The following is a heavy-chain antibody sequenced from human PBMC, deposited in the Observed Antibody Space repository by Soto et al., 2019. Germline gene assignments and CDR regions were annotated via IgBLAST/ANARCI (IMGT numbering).Heavy chain of an antibody. CDR1: GFTLNDFG. CDR3: AREKWFGQTPFDS. D-gene: IGHD3-10*01. J-gene: IGHJ4*02. CDR2: ISGYDGNK. Sequence: QVQLVQAGAEVKKSGASVKVCCKASGFTLNDFGVSWVRQAPGQGLEWMGWISGYDGNKNFAQKYEGRVTMTIDSSTSTVYMELRNLRSVDTAMYYCAREKWFGQTPFDSWGQRTLVTVSS. V-gene: IGHV1-18*01.